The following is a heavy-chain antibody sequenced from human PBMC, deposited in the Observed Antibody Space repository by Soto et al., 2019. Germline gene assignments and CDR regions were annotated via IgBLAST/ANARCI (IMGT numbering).Heavy chain of an antibody. Sequence: EVQLVESGGGLVQPGGSLSLSCAASGFTFSSYWMHWVRQAPGKGLVWVSRINSDGSSTSYADSVKGRFTISRDNAKNTLYLQMNSLRAEDTAVYYCVRQLVLDPLYYYYGMDVWGQGTTVTVSS. V-gene: IGHV3-74*01. J-gene: IGHJ6*02. D-gene: IGHD6-13*01. CDR2: INSDGSST. CDR1: GFTFSSYW. CDR3: VRQLVLDPLYYYYGMDV.